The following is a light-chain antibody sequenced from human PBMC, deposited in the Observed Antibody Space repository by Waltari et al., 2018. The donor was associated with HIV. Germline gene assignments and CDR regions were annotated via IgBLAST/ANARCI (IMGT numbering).Light chain of an antibody. J-gene: IGKJ1*01. Sequence: ELVMTQSPATLSVSPGERATLSCRASQSVSSNLAWYQQKPGQAPRLLIYGASTRATGIPARFNGSGSGTEVTLTISSLQSEDFAVYYCQQYNNWPPWTFGQGTKVEIK. CDR1: QSVSSN. V-gene: IGKV3-15*01. CDR2: GAS. CDR3: QQYNNWPPWT.